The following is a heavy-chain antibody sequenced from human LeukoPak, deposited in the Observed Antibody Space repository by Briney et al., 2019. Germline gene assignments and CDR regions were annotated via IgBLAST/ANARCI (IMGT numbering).Heavy chain of an antibody. V-gene: IGHV3-23*01. CDR3: AREVGYTFDP. Sequence: GGSLRLSCAASGFTFSSYAMSWVRQAPGKGLEWVSAISGGGGSSTYYADSVKGRFTISRDTSKNTLYLQMNSLRAEDTAVYYCAREVGYTFDPWGQGTLVTVSS. D-gene: IGHD5-18*01. J-gene: IGHJ5*02. CDR2: ISGGGGSST. CDR1: GFTFSSYA.